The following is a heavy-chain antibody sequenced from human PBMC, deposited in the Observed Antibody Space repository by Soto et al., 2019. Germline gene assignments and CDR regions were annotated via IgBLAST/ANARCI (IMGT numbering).Heavy chain of an antibody. D-gene: IGHD1-26*01. CDR3: AHAYGGRSLY. Sequence: QITLKESGPPLVKPTQTLTLTCTFSGFSLSTSRVGVGWIRQPPGKALEWLAVIYWDDAKTYRPSLKSRLTITKDTSKNQVALTMTNMDPVDTATYYCAHAYGGRSLYWCQGTLVTVSS. CDR2: IYWDDAK. J-gene: IGHJ4*02. CDR1: GFSLSTSRVG. V-gene: IGHV2-5*02.